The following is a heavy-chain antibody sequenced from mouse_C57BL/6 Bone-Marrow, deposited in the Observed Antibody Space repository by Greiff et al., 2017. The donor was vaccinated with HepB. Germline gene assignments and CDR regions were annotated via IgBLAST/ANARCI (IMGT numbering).Heavy chain of an antibody. V-gene: IGHV1-55*01. D-gene: IGHD2-3*01. J-gene: IGHJ2*01. CDR3: AREGDGYPYYFDY. CDR2: IYPGSGST. CDR1: GYTFTSYW. Sequence: QVQLQQPGAELVKPGASVKMSCKASGYTFTSYWITWVKQRPGQGLEWIGDIYPGSGSTNYNEKFKSKATLTVDKSSSTAYMQLSSLTSEDSAVYYCAREGDGYPYYFDYWGQGTTLTVSS.